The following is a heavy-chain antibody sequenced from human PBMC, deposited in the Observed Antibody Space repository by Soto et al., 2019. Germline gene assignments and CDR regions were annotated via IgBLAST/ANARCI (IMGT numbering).Heavy chain of an antibody. Sequence: SETLSLTCTVSGGSISSYYWSWIRQPPGKGLEWIGYIYYSGSTNYNPSLKSRVTISVDTSKNQFSLKLSSVTAADTAVYYCARHEHNSWSIAARPVGRYYYYYMDVWGKGTTVTVSS. CDR2: IYYSGST. J-gene: IGHJ6*03. CDR3: ARHEHNSWSIAARPVGRYYYYYMDV. CDR1: GGSISSYY. D-gene: IGHD6-6*01. V-gene: IGHV4-59*08.